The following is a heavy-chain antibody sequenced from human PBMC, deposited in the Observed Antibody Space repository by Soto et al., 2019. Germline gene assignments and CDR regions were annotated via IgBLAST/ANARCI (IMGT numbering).Heavy chain of an antibody. D-gene: IGHD3-16*01. CDR3: ARETLSYGSALDV. J-gene: IGHJ6*02. V-gene: IGHV3-43*01. CDR2: ITWNGANT. Sequence: GSLRLSCAASGFRFDEYNIHWVRQAPGKGLEWVSLITWNGANTYYADSVKGRFTISRDGTTKSVSLQMTSLKREDTGLYYCARETLSYGSALDVWGQGTTVTV. CDR1: GFRFDEYN.